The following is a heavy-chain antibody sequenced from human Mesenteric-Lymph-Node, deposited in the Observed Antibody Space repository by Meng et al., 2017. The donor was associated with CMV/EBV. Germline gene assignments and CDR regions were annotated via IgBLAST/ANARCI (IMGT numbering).Heavy chain of an antibody. CDR3: ARQGRYCGGTSCFTG. J-gene: IGHJ4*02. V-gene: IGHV3-74*03. CDR1: GFTIRTYW. CDR2: ISGDGSST. D-gene: IGHD2-2*02. Sequence: SGFTIRTYWVHWVRQAPGRGPVWVSRISGDGSSTTYADSVKGRFTISRDNAKNTLYLQMNSLRAEDTAVYYCARQGRYCGGTSCFTGWGQGTLVTSPQ.